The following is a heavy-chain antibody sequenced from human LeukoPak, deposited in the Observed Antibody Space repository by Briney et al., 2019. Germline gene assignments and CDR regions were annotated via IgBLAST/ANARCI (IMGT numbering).Heavy chain of an antibody. CDR3: ARQWEPRRMGHYYYYMDV. CDR2: TNPKNGAT. CDR1: GYTFTDYY. J-gene: IGHJ6*03. Sequence: ASVKVSCKAPGYTFTDYYMHWVRQAPGQGLEWMGWTNPKNGATNYAQKFQGRVTMTRDTSISTAYMEVSRLGSDDTAVYYCARQWEPRRMGHYYYYMDVWGKGTTVTVSS. D-gene: IGHD1-26*01. V-gene: IGHV1-2*02.